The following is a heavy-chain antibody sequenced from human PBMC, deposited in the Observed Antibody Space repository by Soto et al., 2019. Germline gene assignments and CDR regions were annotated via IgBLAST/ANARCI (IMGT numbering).Heavy chain of an antibody. Sequence: PSQTLSLTCAISGDSVSSNSAAWNWIRQSPSRGLEWLGRTYYRSKWYNDYAVSVKSRITINPDTAKNQFSLQLNSGTPEDTAVYYCARDGYSSSWPPGVYYYYGRDVVGQGTTVTVSS. D-gene: IGHD6-13*01. CDR2: TYYRSKWYN. CDR1: GDSVSSNSAA. J-gene: IGHJ6*02. CDR3: ARDGYSSSWPPGVYYYYGRDV. V-gene: IGHV6-1*01.